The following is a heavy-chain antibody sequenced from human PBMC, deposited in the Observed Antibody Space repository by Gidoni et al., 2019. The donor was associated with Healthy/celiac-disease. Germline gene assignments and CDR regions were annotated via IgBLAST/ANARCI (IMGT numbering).Heavy chain of an antibody. D-gene: IGHD2-15*01. CDR3: ARVVVAATASYYYYYMDV. V-gene: IGHV3-66*02. CDR2: IYSGGIT. CDR1: GFTVSSND. Sequence: EVQLVECGGGWVQPGGSLRRSSADTGFTVSSNDLSWVRQAPGKGLEWVSVIYSGGITSYADSVKGRFTISRDNSKNTLYLQMNSLRAEDTAVYYCARVVVAATASYYYYYMDVWGKGTTVTVSS. J-gene: IGHJ6*03.